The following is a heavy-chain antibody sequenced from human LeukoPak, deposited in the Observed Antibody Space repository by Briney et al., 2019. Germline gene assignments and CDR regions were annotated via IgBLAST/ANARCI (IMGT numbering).Heavy chain of an antibody. D-gene: IGHD2-15*01. CDR2: ISAYNGNT. J-gene: IGHJ4*02. Sequence: ASVKVSCKASGYTFTSYGISWVRQAPGQGLEWMGWISAYNGNTNYAQRLQGRVTMTTDTSTSTAYMELRSLRSDDTAVYYCARDLSSRWELIPVDCWGQGTLVTVSS. V-gene: IGHV1-18*01. CDR1: GYTFTSYG. CDR3: ARDLSSRWELIPVDC.